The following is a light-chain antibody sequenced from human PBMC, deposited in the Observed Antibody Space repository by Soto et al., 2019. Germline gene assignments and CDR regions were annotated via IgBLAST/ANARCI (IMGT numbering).Light chain of an antibody. J-gene: IGKJ1*01. CDR3: QQYVSSPRT. Sequence: EIVLTQSPCTLSLPPGERATLSCRASQTVYHGYLAWYQQKPGQAPRLLIYGASSRATGIPDRFSGIESGTDFTLTISRLEPEDFAVYYCQQYVSSPRTFGQGTKVDIK. V-gene: IGKV3-20*01. CDR2: GAS. CDR1: QTVYHGY.